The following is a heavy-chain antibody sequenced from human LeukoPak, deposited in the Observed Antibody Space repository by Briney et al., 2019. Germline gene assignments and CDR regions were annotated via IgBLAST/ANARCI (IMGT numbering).Heavy chain of an antibody. CDR1: GGSISSSSYY. J-gene: IGHJ4*02. Sequence: SEILSLTCTVSGGSISSSSYYWGWIRQPPGKGLEWIGSIYYSGSTYYNPSLKSRVTISVDTSKNQFSLKLSSLTAADTAVYYCAGSTWPYYFDFWGQGTLVTVSS. V-gene: IGHV4-39*07. CDR3: AGSTWPYYFDF. CDR2: IYYSGST. D-gene: IGHD6-13*01.